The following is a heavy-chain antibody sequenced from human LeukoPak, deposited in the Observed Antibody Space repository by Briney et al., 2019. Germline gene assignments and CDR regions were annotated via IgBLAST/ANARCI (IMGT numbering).Heavy chain of an antibody. CDR2: IYYSGST. Sequence: SETLSLTCTVSGGSISSSSYYWGWIRQPPGKGLEWIGSIYYSGSTYYNPSLKSRVTISVDTSKNQFSLKLSSVTAADTAVYYCAREISRRAYYYDSSGYYGRAFDIWGQGTMVTVSS. V-gene: IGHV4-39*07. CDR1: GGSISSSSYY. CDR3: AREISRRAYYYDSSGYYGRAFDI. D-gene: IGHD3-22*01. J-gene: IGHJ3*02.